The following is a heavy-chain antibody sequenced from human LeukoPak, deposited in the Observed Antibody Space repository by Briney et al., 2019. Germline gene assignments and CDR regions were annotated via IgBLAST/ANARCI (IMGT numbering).Heavy chain of an antibody. J-gene: IGHJ4*02. Sequence: PGGSLRLSCAASGFTFSSYSMNWVRQAPGKGLEWVSYISSSSSTIYYADSVKGRFTISRDNAKNSLYLQMNSLRAEDTAVYYCGRVNLRLAVAAWESDYWGQGTLVTVSS. CDR3: GRVNLRLAVAAWESDY. D-gene: IGHD2-15*01. CDR1: GFTFSSYS. V-gene: IGHV3-48*01. CDR2: ISSSSSTI.